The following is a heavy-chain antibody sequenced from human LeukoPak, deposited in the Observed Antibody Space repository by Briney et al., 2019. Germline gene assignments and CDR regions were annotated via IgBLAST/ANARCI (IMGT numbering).Heavy chain of an antibody. V-gene: IGHV3-30*18. CDR3: AKDDGGFVSY. Sequence: GGSLRLSCAASGFTFSSYGMHWVRQAPGKGLEWVAVISYDGSNKYYADSVKGRFTISRDNSKNTLYLQMNSLRAEDTAVYYCAKDDGGFVSYWGQGTLVTVSS. D-gene: IGHD3-10*01. J-gene: IGHJ4*02. CDR2: ISYDGSNK. CDR1: GFTFSSYG.